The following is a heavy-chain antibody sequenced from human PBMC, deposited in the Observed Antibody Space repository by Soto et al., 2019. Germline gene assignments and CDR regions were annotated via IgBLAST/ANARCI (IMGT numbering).Heavy chain of an antibody. V-gene: IGHV3-48*01. CDR3: ASYAPPYDSDWEYYCDY. J-gene: IGHJ4*01. Sequence: EVQLVESGGGLVEPGGTLRLSCAASGFTFSTFSMNCVRQAPGKGLEWVSYISSSSSTIYYAHSVKGPFTISRDNIKSSSYLHMHSPSAEDAAVYYWASYAPPYDSDWEYYCDYWGHGTLVTVSS. CDR1: GFTFSTFS. CDR2: ISSSSSTI. D-gene: IGHD6-19*01.